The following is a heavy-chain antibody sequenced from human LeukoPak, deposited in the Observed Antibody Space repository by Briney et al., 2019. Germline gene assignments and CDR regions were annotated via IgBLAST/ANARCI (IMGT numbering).Heavy chain of an antibody. CDR3: ARVRFSSGWYIAFDM. CDR2: INPSGGST. CDR1: GYTFTSYY. V-gene: IGHV1-46*01. D-gene: IGHD6-19*01. Sequence: GASVKVSCKASGYTFTSYYAHWVRPAPGQGLEWMGIINPSGGSTTYAQKFQGRVTMTRDTSTSTVYMELSSLRSEDTAVYYCARVRFSSGWYIAFDMWGQGTMVTVSS. J-gene: IGHJ3*02.